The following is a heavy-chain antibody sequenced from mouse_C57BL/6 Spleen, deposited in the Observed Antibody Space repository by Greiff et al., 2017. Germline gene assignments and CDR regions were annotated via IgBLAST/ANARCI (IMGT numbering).Heavy chain of an antibody. J-gene: IGHJ3*01. CDR2: IDPATGGT. CDR3: TYYYGSSYPAGFAY. CDR1: GYTFTDYE. Sequence: QVQLQQSGAELVRPGASVTLSCKASGYTFTDYEMHWVKQTPVHGLEWIGAIDPATGGTAYNQKFKGQAILTADKSSSTAYMELRSLTSEDSAVDYCTYYYGSSYPAGFAYWGQGTLVTVSA. V-gene: IGHV1-15*01. D-gene: IGHD1-1*01.